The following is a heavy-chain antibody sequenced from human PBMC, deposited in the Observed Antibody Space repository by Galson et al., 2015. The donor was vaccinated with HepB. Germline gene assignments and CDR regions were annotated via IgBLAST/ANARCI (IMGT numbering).Heavy chain of an antibody. D-gene: IGHD6-19*01. CDR1: GFTFSSYA. Sequence: SLRLSCAASGFTFSSYAMHWVRQAPGKGLEYVSAISSNGGSTYYADSVKGRFTISRDNSKNTLYLQMGSLRAEDTAVYYCVKELAVAGDYWGQGTLVTVSS. CDR3: VKELAVAGDY. J-gene: IGHJ4*02. V-gene: IGHV3-64D*06. CDR2: ISSNGGST.